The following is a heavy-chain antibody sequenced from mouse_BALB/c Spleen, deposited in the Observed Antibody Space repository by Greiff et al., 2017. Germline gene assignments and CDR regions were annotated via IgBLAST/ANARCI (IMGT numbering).Heavy chain of an antibody. J-gene: IGHJ4*01. CDR2: IRNKANGYTT. D-gene: IGHD2-2*01. Sequence: DVKLVESGGGLVQPGGSLRLSCATSGFTFTDYYMSWVRQPPGKALEWLGFIRNKANGYTTEYSASVKGRFTISRDNSQSILYLQMNTLRAEDSATYYCARDGYDDYAMDYWGQGTSVTVSS. CDR1: GFTFTDYY. CDR3: ARDGYDDYAMDY. V-gene: IGHV7-3*02.